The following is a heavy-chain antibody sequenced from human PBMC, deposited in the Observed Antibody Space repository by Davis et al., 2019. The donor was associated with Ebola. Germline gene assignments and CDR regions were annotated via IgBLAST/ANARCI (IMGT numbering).Heavy chain of an antibody. CDR1: EFTFSNYG. J-gene: IGHJ4*02. CDR3: AKAGIVEMATITGY. CDR2: ISYDGTNK. Sequence: GESLKISCAASEFTFSNYGMHWVRQAPGKGLEWVALISYDGTNKYYADSVKGRFTISRDNSKNTLYLQMNSLRAEDTAVYYCAKAGIVEMATITGYWGQGTLVTVSS. V-gene: IGHV3-30*18. D-gene: IGHD5-24*01.